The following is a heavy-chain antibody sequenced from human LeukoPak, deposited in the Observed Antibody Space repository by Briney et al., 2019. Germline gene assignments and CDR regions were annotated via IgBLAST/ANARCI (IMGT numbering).Heavy chain of an antibody. J-gene: IGHJ4*02. Sequence: ASVKVSCKASGYTFTSYGISWVRQAPGQGLEWMGIINPSGGSTSYAQKFQGRVTMTRDMSTSTVYMELSSLRSEDTAVYYCARAYYYDSPTDYWGQGTLVTVSS. D-gene: IGHD3-22*01. CDR3: ARAYYYDSPTDY. CDR1: GYTFTSYG. CDR2: INPSGGST. V-gene: IGHV1-46*01.